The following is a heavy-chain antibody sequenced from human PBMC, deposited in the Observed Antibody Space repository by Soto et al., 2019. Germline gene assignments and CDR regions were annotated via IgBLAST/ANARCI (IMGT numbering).Heavy chain of an antibody. J-gene: IGHJ4*02. Sequence: GESLKISCKGFGFSYTNYWIAWVRQMPGKGLEWMGIIYPRDSDTTYSPAFQGQVTISADKSMNTAYLQWNTLEASDTAMYYCARLPLEGSGSYDSWGQGTLVTVSS. CDR2: IYPRDSDT. CDR3: ARLPLEGSGSYDS. D-gene: IGHD3-10*01. V-gene: IGHV5-51*01. CDR1: GFSYTNYW.